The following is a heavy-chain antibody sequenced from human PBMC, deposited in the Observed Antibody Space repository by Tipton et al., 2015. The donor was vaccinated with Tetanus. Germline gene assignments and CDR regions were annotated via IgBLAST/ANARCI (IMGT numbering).Heavy chain of an antibody. V-gene: IGHV3-30*18. CDR2: ISYDGSNK. CDR1: GFTFSSYG. CDR3: AKEAPLRHPATAFDY. Sequence: RSLRLSCAASGFTFSSYGMHWVRQAPGKGLEWVAVISYDGSNKYYADSVKGRFTISRDNSKNTLYLQMNSLRAEDTAVYYCAKEAPLRHPATAFDYWGQGTLVTVSS. J-gene: IGHJ4*02. D-gene: IGHD1-14*01.